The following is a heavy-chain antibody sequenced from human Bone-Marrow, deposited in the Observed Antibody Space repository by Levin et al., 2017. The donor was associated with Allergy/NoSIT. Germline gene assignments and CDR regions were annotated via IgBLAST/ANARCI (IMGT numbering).Heavy chain of an antibody. Sequence: SVKVSCKASGPKFSQSGIQWVRQARGPRLEWIGWIAVGSGDTNYAQSFRERVTITRDMSTSTVYMELTGLRSDDTAVYFCAADAEDYGDYVFGYWGQGTLATVSS. D-gene: IGHD4-17*01. CDR1: GPKFSQSG. J-gene: IGHJ4*02. CDR3: AADAEDYGDYVFGY. V-gene: IGHV1-58*02. CDR2: IAVGSGDT.